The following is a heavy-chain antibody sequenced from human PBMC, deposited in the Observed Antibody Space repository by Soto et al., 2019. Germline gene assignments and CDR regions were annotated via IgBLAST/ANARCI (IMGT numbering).Heavy chain of an antibody. Sequence: PSETLSLTCTVSGASIDNYYWSWIRQPPGEGLEWTAYVYHNGNTNYNPSLKSRVTISLHTSKNQFSLKLNSVTAADTAMYYCARENSGSPGDYWGQGILVTVSS. CDR2: VYHNGNT. V-gene: IGHV4-59*01. J-gene: IGHJ4*02. CDR3: ARENSGSPGDY. CDR1: GASIDNYY. D-gene: IGHD3-10*01.